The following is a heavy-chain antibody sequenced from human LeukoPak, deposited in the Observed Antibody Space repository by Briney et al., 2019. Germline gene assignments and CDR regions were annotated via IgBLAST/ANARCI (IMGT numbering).Heavy chain of an antibody. CDR2: IYPGDSDT. CDR3: ARRRGDGYNSPFDY. CDR1: GSCFSNYW. Sequence: GESLQISCKGSGSCFSNYWIGWVRPMPGKGREWIGTIYPGDSDTRYSPCLQGQGTISADTTITTAYLQWSSLKASDTAMDYCARRRGDGYNSPFDYWGQGTLVTVSS. D-gene: IGHD5-24*01. J-gene: IGHJ4*02. V-gene: IGHV5-51*01.